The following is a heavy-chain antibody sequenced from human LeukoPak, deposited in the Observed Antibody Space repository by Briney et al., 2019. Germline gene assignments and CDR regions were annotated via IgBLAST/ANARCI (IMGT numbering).Heavy chain of an antibody. V-gene: IGHV1-8*01. D-gene: IGHD3-10*01. Sequence: ASVKVSCKASGYTFTSYDINWVRQATGQGLEWMGWMNPNSGNTGYAQKFQGRVTMIRNTSISTAYMELSSLRSEDTAVYYCARLKSLWFGELYWWTYYYYGMDVWGQGTKVTVSS. CDR1: GYTFTSYD. CDR3: ARLKSLWFGELYWWTYYYYGMDV. J-gene: IGHJ6*02. CDR2: MNPNSGNT.